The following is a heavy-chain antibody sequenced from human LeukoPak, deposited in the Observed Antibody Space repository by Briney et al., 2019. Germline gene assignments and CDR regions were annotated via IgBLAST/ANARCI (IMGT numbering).Heavy chain of an antibody. J-gene: IGHJ5*02. V-gene: IGHV3-30*18. D-gene: IGHD4-23*01. CDR2: ISYDGSEK. CDR3: AKGLLTVVIRDWFDP. CDR1: GFSFSNYG. Sequence: PGGSLRLSCVVSGFSFSNYGMHWVRQAPGKGLEWVAVISYDGSEKHYADSVKGRFTIARDNSKNTLYLQMNSLRVEDTAVYYCAKGLLTVVIRDWFDPWGQGTLVTVSS.